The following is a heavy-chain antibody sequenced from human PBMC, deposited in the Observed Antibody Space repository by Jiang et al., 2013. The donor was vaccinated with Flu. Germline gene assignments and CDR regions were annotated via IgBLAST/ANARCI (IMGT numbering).Heavy chain of an antibody. CDR2: IYPGDSDT. D-gene: IGHD3-22*01. CDR1: GYSFTTYW. V-gene: IGHV5-51*01. Sequence: VQLVESGAEVKKPGESLKISCKGSGYSFTTYWIGWVRQMPGKGLEWMGIIYPGDSDTRYSPSFQGQVTISADKSISTAYLQWSSLKASDTAMYYCARHAPSSSDDSSGYYLRYWGQGTLVTVSS. CDR3: ARHAPSSSDDSSGYYLRY. J-gene: IGHJ4*02.